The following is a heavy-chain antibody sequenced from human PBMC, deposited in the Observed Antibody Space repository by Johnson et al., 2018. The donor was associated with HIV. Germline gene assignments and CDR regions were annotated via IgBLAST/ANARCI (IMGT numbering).Heavy chain of an antibody. CDR1: GFTFDDYA. CDR3: VSSGCQRCAFDI. D-gene: IGHD6-19*01. J-gene: IGHJ3*02. V-gene: IGHV3-9*01. Sequence: VQLVESGGGLVQPGRSLRLSCAASGFTFDDYAMNWVRQAPGKGLEWVSGINWTSGSIAYADSVKGRFTISRDNAKNSLYLQMHSLGAEDTALYYCVSSGCQRCAFDIWGQGTMVTVSS. CDR2: INWTSGSI.